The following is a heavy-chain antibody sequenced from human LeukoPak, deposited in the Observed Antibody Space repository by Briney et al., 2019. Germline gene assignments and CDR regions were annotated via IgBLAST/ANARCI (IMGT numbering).Heavy chain of an antibody. J-gene: IGHJ4*02. CDR3: ASEIEVPGAFDH. Sequence: ASVKVSCKASGYTFTSYYMHWVRQAPGQGLEWMGIINPSGGSTSYAQKFQGRVTMTRDTSTSTVYMELSSLRSEDTAVYYCASEIEVPGAFDHWGQGTLVTVSS. CDR2: INPSGGST. CDR1: GYTFTSYY. V-gene: IGHV1-46*03. D-gene: IGHD1-1*01.